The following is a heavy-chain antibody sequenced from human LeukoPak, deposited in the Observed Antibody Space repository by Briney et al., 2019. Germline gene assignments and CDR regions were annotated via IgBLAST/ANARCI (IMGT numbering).Heavy chain of an antibody. Sequence: GGSLRLSCAASGFTFSSYAMSWVRQAPGKGLEWVSAISGSGGSTYYADSVNGRFTISRENSKNTLYLQMNSMRAEDTAVYYCAKINDIVVVVAATCYFDYWGQGTLVTVSS. J-gene: IGHJ4*02. V-gene: IGHV3-23*01. D-gene: IGHD2-15*01. CDR3: AKINDIVVVVAATCYFDY. CDR1: GFTFSSYA. CDR2: ISGSGGST.